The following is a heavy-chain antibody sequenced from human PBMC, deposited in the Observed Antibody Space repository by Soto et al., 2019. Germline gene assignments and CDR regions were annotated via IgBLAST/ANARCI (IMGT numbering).Heavy chain of an antibody. CDR1: GGSISDYS. J-gene: IGHJ4*02. Sequence: LSLTCTISGGSISDYSWNWIRQPPGRGLEWIGHIFYRGSTKYNPSLWDRVTISRGSSQTQLSLRLKSVTAADTAIYYCARGSNSNFEGPIVWGQGILVTVSS. CDR3: ARGSNSNFEGPIV. V-gene: IGHV4-59*01. D-gene: IGHD2-2*01. CDR2: IFYRGST.